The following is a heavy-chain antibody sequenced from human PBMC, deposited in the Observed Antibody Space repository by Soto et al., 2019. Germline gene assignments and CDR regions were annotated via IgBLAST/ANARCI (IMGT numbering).Heavy chain of an antibody. CDR1: GYTFTSYG. CDR3: ARDRLEPTLYSTPIHGYYYYGMDV. Sequence: ASVKVSCKASGYTFTSYGISWVRQAPGQGLEWMGWISAYNGNTNYAQKLQGRVTMTTDTSTSTAYMELSSLRSEDTAVYYCARDRLEPTLYSTPIHGYYYYGMDVWGQGTTVTVSS. V-gene: IGHV1-18*01. J-gene: IGHJ6*02. D-gene: IGHD6-13*01. CDR2: ISAYNGNT.